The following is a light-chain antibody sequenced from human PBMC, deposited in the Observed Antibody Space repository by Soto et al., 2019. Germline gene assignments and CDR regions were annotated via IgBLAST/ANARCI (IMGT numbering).Light chain of an antibody. J-gene: IGKJ2*01. V-gene: IGKV1-39*01. CDR2: AAS. CDR3: QQSYSSPPT. CDR1: QNISNY. Sequence: DIPMTQSPSSLSASVGDRVTITCRASQNISNYLNWYQHKPGKAPNLLIYAASTLQSGVPSRFSGSRSGTDFTLTITHLQPEDFASYYCQQSYSSPPTFGQGTKLEIK.